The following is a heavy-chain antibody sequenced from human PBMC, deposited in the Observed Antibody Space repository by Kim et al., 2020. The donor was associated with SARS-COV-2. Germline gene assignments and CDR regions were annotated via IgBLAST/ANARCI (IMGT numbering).Heavy chain of an antibody. CDR1: GFTFSDYY. J-gene: IGHJ6*02. D-gene: IGHD3-16*02. V-gene: IGHV3-11*05. Sequence: GGSLRLSCAASGFTFSDYYMSWIRQAPGKGLEWVSYISSSSSYTNYADSVKGRFTISRDNAKNSLYLQMNSLRPEDTAVYYCAGVGYDYVWGSYRDYYYYYGMDVWGQGTTVTVSS. CDR2: ISSSSSYT. CDR3: AGVGYDYVWGSYRDYYYYYGMDV.